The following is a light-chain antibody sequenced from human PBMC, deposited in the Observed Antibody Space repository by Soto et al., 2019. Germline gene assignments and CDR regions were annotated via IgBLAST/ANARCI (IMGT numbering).Light chain of an antibody. Sequence: DLPMTQSPSSLSASVGDRVTITCRASQSISSYLNWYQQKPGKAPKLLIYAASSLQSGVPSRFSGSGSGTDFTLTIGSLQPEDFATYYCQQSYSSPYTFAQGTKLEIK. CDR3: QQSYSSPYT. CDR1: QSISSY. V-gene: IGKV1-39*01. CDR2: AAS. J-gene: IGKJ2*01.